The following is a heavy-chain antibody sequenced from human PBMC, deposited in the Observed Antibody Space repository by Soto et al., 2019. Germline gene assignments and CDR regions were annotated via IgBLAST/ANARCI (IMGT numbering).Heavy chain of an antibody. CDR3: ARGFGSSGYYYTRTTTYFDY. Sequence: PSETLSLPCAVYGGSFSGYYWSWIRQPPGKGLEWIGEINHSGSTNYNPSLKSRVTISVDTSKNQFSLKLSSVAAADTAVYYCARGFGSSGYYYTRTTTYFDYWGQGTLVTVSS. CDR2: INHSGST. V-gene: IGHV4-34*01. J-gene: IGHJ4*02. CDR1: GGSFSGYY. D-gene: IGHD3-22*01.